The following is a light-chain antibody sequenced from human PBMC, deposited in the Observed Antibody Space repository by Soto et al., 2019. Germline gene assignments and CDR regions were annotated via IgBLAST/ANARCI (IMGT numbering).Light chain of an antibody. CDR2: IAS. V-gene: IGKV1-39*01. Sequence: DIQMTQSPSSLSASVGDRVTITCRASQSISSYLNWYQQKPGKAPKVLIYIASRLQPGVPSRFSGRGSGTDFSLTISNLQPEDFATYFCQQSKSFPLTFGGGTKVDIK. CDR1: QSISSY. J-gene: IGKJ4*01. CDR3: QQSKSFPLT.